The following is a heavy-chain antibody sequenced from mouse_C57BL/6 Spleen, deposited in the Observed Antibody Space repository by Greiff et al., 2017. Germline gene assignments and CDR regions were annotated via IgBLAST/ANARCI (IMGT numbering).Heavy chain of an antibody. CDR2: INPSSGYT. Sequence: VQLQESGAELAKPGASVKLSCKASGYTFTSYWMHWVKQRPGQGLEWVGYINPSSGYTKYNQKFKDKATLTADKSSSTAYMQLSSLTYEDSAVYCCARDDYGFYFDVWGTGTTVTVSS. CDR1: GYTFTSYW. J-gene: IGHJ1*03. D-gene: IGHD2-4*01. CDR3: ARDDYGFYFDV. V-gene: IGHV1-7*01.